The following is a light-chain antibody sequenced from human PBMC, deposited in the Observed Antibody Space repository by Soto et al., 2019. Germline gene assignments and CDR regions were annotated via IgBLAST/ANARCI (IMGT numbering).Light chain of an antibody. CDR1: QSVNSY. Sequence: EIVMTQSPATLSVSPGERATLSCRASQSVNSYLAWFQQKPGQAPRLLIYGASTRATGIPARFSGSGSGTGFTPTISSLQSEDFSGYYWSQYNNWWTFGQGAKVEIK. CDR3: SQYNNWWT. J-gene: IGKJ1*01. V-gene: IGKV3-15*01. CDR2: GAS.